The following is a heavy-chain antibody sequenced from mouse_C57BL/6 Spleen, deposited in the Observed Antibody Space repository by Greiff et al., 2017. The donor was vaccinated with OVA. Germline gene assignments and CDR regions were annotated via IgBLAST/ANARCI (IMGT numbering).Heavy chain of an antibody. CDR1: GYSITSGYY. J-gene: IGHJ4*01. V-gene: IGHV3-6*01. CDR2: ISYDGSN. CDR3: AREGHYAMDY. Sequence: EVKLLESGPGLVKPSQSLSLTCSVTGYSITSGYYWNWLRQFPGNKLEWMGYISYDGSNNYNPSLKNRISITRDTSKNQFFLKLHSVTTEDTATYYCAREGHYAMDYWGQGTSVTVSS.